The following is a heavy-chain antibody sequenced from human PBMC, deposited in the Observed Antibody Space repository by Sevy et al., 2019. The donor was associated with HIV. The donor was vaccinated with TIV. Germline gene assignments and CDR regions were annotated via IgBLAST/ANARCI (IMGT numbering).Heavy chain of an antibody. J-gene: IGHJ3*02. CDR2: IYHSGST. V-gene: IGHV4-38-2*01. CDR1: GYSISSGYY. D-gene: IGHD3-22*01. Sequence: SETLSLTCDVSGYSISSGYYVGWIRQPPGKGLEWIGSIYHSGSTYYNPSLKRRVTISVDTSKNQFSLKLRSVTAADTAVYYCARTLRGDFDSSASAFDIWGQWTMVTVSS. CDR3: ARTLRGDFDSSASAFDI.